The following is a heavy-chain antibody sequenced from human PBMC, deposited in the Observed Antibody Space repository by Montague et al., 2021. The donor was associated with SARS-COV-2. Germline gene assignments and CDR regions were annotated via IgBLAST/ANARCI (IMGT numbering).Heavy chain of an antibody. V-gene: IGHV6-1*01. J-gene: IGHJ6*02. Sequence: CAISGDSVSSLSGASNWLRSSLPSRFYCLPSTYYRSKWFYDYAVSLKSRLTIKPDTSKNQFSLQLNSVTPEDTAVYYCARDIGSAGIYYYYGRDVWGQGTTGTVSS. CDR2: TYYRSKWFY. D-gene: IGHD3-10*01. CDR1: GDSVSSLSGA. CDR3: ARDIGSAGIYYYYGRDV.